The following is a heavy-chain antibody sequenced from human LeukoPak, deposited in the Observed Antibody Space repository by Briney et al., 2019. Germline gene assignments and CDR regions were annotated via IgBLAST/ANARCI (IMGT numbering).Heavy chain of an antibody. CDR1: GGPIRNSY. CDR3: ARIFDRDI. J-gene: IGHJ3*02. D-gene: IGHD3-3*01. V-gene: IGHV4-4*07. Sequence: SETLSLTCTVSGGPIRNSYWSWVRHSAGTGMQWIGRIHGTLGSTNHNPSLKSRVVMSLDTSSNQFSLRLSAMSAADTATYYCARIFDRDIWGQGTLVSVSP. CDR2: IHGTLGST.